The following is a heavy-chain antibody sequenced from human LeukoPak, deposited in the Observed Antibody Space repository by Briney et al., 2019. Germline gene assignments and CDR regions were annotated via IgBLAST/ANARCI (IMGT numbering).Heavy chain of an antibody. J-gene: IGHJ4*02. CDR2: ISGSGGST. CDR1: GFTFDDYA. Sequence: GGSLRLSCAASGFTFDDYAMHWVRQAPGKGLEWVSGISGSGGSTYYADSVKGRFTISRDNSKNSLYLQMNSLRAEDTALYYCARDGDTHGGDYWGQGTLVTVSS. V-gene: IGHV3-9*01. CDR3: ARDGDTHGGDY. D-gene: IGHD3-16*01.